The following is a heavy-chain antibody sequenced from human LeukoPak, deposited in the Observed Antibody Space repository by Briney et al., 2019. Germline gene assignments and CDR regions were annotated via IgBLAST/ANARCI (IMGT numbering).Heavy chain of an antibody. CDR1: GFTFSSYA. V-gene: IGHV3-30-3*01. CDR3: PNMDFGGDFDY. CDR2: ISYDGSNK. J-gene: IGHJ4*02. Sequence: GRSLRLSCAAPGFTFSSYAMHWVRQAPGKGLEWVAVISYDGSNKYYADSVKGRFTISRDNSKNTLYLQMNSLRAEDTAVYYCPNMDFGGDFDYWGQGTLVTVSS. D-gene: IGHD3-3*01.